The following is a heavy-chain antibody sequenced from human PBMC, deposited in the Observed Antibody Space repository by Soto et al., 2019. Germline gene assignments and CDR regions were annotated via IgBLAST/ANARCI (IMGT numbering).Heavy chain of an antibody. Sequence: QVQLVESGGGVVQPGRSLRLSCAASGFTFSSYGMHWVRQAPGKGLEWVAVIWYDGSNKYYADSVKGRFTISRDNSKNTLYLQMNSLRAEDTAVYYCARESTLGGSGNYYYYGMDVWGQGTTVTVSS. V-gene: IGHV3-33*01. D-gene: IGHD3-10*01. CDR1: GFTFSSYG. J-gene: IGHJ6*02. CDR2: IWYDGSNK. CDR3: ARESTLGGSGNYYYYGMDV.